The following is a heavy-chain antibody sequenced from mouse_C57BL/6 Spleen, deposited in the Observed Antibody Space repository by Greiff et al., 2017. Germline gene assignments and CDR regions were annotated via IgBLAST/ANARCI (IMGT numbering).Heavy chain of an antibody. CDR1: GYTFTDYN. J-gene: IGHJ1*03. V-gene: IGHV1-18*01. CDR2: INPNNGGT. Sequence: VQLKESGPELVKPGASVKIPCKASGYTFTDYNMDWVKQSHGKSLEWIGDINPNNGGTIYNQKFKGKATLTVDKSSSTAYMELRSLTSEDTAVYYCARSDYSNYWYFDVWGTGTTVTVSS. CDR3: ARSDYSNYWYFDV. D-gene: IGHD2-5*01.